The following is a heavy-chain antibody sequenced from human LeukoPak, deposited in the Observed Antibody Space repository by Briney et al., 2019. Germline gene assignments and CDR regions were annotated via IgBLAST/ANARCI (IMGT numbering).Heavy chain of an antibody. CDR3: ANYLRAADIDY. D-gene: IGHD6-13*01. CDR2: IYYSGST. J-gene: IGHJ4*02. Sequence: SETLSLTCTVSGGSISSGGYYWSWIRQHPGKGLEWIGYIYYSGSTYYNPSLKSRVTISVDTSKNQFSLKLSSVTAADTAVYYCANYLRAADIDYWGQGTLVTVSS. CDR1: GGSISSGGYY. V-gene: IGHV4-31*03.